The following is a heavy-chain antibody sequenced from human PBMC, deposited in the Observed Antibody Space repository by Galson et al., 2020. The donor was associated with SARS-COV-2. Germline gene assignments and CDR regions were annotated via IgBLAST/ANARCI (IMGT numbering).Heavy chain of an antibody. Sequence: GGSLRLSCAAYGFPFSSYAMSWVRQAPGQGLEWVSSISARAVRISYADSVKGRFSISRDNSKNTLYLQMNSLRGEDTAIYYCAKEEHSSGYYYMFDYWGQGTLVTVSS. CDR1: GFPFSSYA. CDR3: AKEEHSSGYYYMFDY. CDR2: ISARAVRI. V-gene: IGHV3-23*01. J-gene: IGHJ4*02. D-gene: IGHD3-22*01.